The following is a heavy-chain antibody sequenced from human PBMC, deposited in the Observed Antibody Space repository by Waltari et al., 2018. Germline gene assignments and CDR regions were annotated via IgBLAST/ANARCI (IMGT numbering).Heavy chain of an antibody. V-gene: IGHV1-2*02. CDR2: INPNSGGT. CDR1: GYTFTGYY. J-gene: IGHJ2*01. Sequence: QVQLVQSGAEVKKPGASVKVSCKASGYTFTGYYMHWVRQAPGQGLEWMGWINPNSGGTNYAQKVQGRVTMTRDTSISTAYMELSRLRSDDTAVYYCARAADGYCSSTSCSSKRWYFDLWGRGTLVTVSS. CDR3: ARAADGYCSSTSCSSKRWYFDL. D-gene: IGHD2-2*03.